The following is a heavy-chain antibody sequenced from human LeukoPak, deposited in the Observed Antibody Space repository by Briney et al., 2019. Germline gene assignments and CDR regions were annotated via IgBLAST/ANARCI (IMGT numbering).Heavy chain of an antibody. Sequence: ASVKVSCKASGYTFTSYYMHWVRQAPGQGLEWMGIINPSGGSTSYAQKFQGRVTMTRDTSTSTVYMELSSLRSEDTAVYYCAKDLPDDTVTTFMGHDAFDIWGQGTMVTVSS. CDR2: INPSGGST. CDR1: GYTFTSYY. V-gene: IGHV1-46*01. J-gene: IGHJ3*02. CDR3: AKDLPDDTVTTFMGHDAFDI. D-gene: IGHD4-17*01.